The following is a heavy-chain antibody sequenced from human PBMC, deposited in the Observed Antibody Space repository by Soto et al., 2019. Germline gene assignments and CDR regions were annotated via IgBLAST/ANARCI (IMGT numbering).Heavy chain of an antibody. CDR3: ARIVTAADGTRGYGCDP. J-gene: IGHJ5*02. CDR2: INAGNGNT. D-gene: IGHD6-13*01. Sequence: QVQLVQSGAEVKKPGASVKVSCKASGYTFTSYAMHWVRQAPGHRLEWMGWINAGNGNTKYSQQFQGRVTITRDTSASTAYVALRSLRSEDTAVDDCARIVTAADGTRGYGCDPWGQGTLVTVSS. V-gene: IGHV1-3*01. CDR1: GYTFTSYA.